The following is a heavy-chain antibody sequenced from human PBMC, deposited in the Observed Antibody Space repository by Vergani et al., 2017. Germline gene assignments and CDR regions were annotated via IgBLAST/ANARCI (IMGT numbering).Heavy chain of an antibody. CDR1: GGSISSSSYY. D-gene: IGHD1-26*01. Sequence: QLQLQESGPGLVKPSETLSLTCTVSGGSISSSSYYWGWIRQPPGKGLEWIGSIYYSGSTYYNPSLKSRVTISVDTSKNKFSLKLSSVTAADTAVYYCARRLLWGSYYYYYYYYYMDVWGKGTTVTVSS. CDR2: IYYSGST. CDR3: ARRLLWGSYYYYYYYYYMDV. J-gene: IGHJ6*03. V-gene: IGHV4-39*01.